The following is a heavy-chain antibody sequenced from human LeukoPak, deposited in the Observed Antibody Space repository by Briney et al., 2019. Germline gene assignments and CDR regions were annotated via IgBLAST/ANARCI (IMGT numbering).Heavy chain of an antibody. CDR2: IYSGGNT. V-gene: IGHV3-53*01. CDR3: ARDLAYFDY. Sequence: GGSLILSCAASGFSVSGNYMTWVRQAPGKGLEWVSVIYSGGNTYYADSVKGRFTISRDNSKNTLYLQMNSLRAEDTAVYYCARDLAYFDYWGQGTLVTVSS. D-gene: IGHD3-16*01. J-gene: IGHJ4*02. CDR1: GFSVSGNY.